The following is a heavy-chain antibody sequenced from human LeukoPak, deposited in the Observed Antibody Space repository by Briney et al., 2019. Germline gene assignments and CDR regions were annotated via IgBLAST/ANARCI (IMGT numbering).Heavy chain of an antibody. CDR1: GGSFSAYY. J-gene: IGHJ4*02. V-gene: IGHV4-34*01. D-gene: IGHD5-24*01. CDR3: AREGLTNAYNPLDY. Sequence: KSSETLSLTCAVYGGSFSAYYWTWVRQPPGMGLEWIGEIKQSENTNYNPSLKSRVTISIDTSKNQISLKLTSVTAADTAVYYCAREGLTNAYNPLDYWSQGTLVTVSS. CDR2: IKQSENT.